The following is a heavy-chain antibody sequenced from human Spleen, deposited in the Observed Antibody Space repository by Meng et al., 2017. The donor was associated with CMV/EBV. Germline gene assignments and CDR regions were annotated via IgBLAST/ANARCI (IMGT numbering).Heavy chain of an antibody. J-gene: IGHJ6*02. CDR3: AREGATTYYDFWSGYYKGCGMDV. V-gene: IGHV3-66*02. CDR1: GFIVSTNY. Sequence: GGSLRLSCAASGFIVSTNYMTWVRQAPGKGLEWVSLIYSGGDTFYADSAKGRFAISRDNSKNTLYLQMTSLTAEDTGVYYCAREGATTYYDFWSGYYKGCGMDVWGQGTTVTVSS. CDR2: IYSGGDT. D-gene: IGHD3-3*01.